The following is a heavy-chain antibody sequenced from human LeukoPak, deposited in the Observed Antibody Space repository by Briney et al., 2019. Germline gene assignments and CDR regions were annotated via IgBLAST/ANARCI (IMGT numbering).Heavy chain of an antibody. Sequence: GRSLRLSCAASGFTFSSYAMHWVRQAPGKGLEWVAVISYDGSNKYYADSVKGRFTISRDNSKNTLYLQMNSLRADDTAVYYCAGGSLGSGTSSDCCPLDYWGQGSLVTVS. D-gene: IGHD2-15*01. CDR2: ISYDGSNK. J-gene: IGHJ4*02. V-gene: IGHV3-30-3*01. CDR3: AGGSLGSGTSSDCCPLDY. CDR1: GFTFSSYA.